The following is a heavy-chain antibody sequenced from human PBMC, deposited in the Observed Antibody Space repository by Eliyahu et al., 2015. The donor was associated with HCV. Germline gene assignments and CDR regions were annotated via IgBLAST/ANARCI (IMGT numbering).Heavy chain of an antibody. D-gene: IGHD3-3*01. J-gene: IGHJ5*02. CDR3: ARVAGKGDFNHEDL. CDR1: DDSFTSYF. Sequence: QVQLQEWGARLLKPSETLSLTCSVQDDSFTSYFWSWIRQSPGKGLEWIGEISHDGISNYAPSLEGRVTILADTSKSQFSLIVESLTSADTATYYCARVAGKGDFNHEDLWGQGTLVTVSS. V-gene: IGHV4-34*02. CDR2: ISHDGIS.